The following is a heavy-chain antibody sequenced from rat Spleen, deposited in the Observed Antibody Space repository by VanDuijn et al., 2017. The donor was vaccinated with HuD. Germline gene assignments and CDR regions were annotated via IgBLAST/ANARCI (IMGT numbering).Heavy chain of an antibody. CDR3: ARIDSNWDPYWYFDF. CDR2: ISTGGGNT. J-gene: IGHJ1*01. CDR1: GFTFSNYD. Sequence: EVQLVESGGGLVQPGRSLKLSCAASGFTFSNYDMAWVRQAPTKGLEWIASISTGGGNTYYRDSVKGRFTISRDNAKNTQYLQMDSLRSEDTATYYWARIDSNWDPYWYFDFWGPGTMVTVSS. D-gene: IGHD5-1*01. V-gene: IGHV5S13*01.